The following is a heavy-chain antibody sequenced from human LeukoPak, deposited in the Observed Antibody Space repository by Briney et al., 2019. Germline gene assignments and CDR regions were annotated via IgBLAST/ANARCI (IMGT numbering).Heavy chain of an antibody. CDR2: ISVYNGNT. V-gene: IGHV1-18*04. D-gene: IGHD2-21*02. Sequence: GASVKVSCKTSGYTFSISHVTWMRQAPGQRLEWMGWISVYNGNTNYAPDLQGRVTMTTDTSTSTAYMELRNLRSDDTAIYYCARATELTYCAGDCYLDYWGQGTLITVSS. CDR3: ARATELTYCAGDCYLDY. CDR1: GYTFSISH. J-gene: IGHJ4*02.